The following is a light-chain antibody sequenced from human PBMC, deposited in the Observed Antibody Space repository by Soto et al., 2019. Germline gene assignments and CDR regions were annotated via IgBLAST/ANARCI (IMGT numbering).Light chain of an antibody. J-gene: IGKJ2*01. Sequence: ERVMTQSPATLSVSPGERATLSCRASQSVSSDLAWYQQKPGQAPRLLIYGASTRATGIPARFSGSGSGTEFTLTISSLQSADSARYYCQLYNDWPPYTFGQGTKLEIK. CDR2: GAS. CDR3: QLYNDWPPYT. CDR1: QSVSSD. V-gene: IGKV3-15*01.